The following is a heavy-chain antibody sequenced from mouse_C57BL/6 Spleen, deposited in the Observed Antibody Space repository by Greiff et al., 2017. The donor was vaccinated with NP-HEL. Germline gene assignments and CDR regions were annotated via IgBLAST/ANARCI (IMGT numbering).Heavy chain of an antibody. J-gene: IGHJ2*01. CDR2: ISYDGSN. CDR1: GYSITSGYY. CDR3: ARSYYSGTSSFDY. D-gene: IGHD1-1*01. V-gene: IGHV3-6*01. Sequence: EVKLQESGPGLVKPSQSLSLTCSVTGYSITSGYYWNWIRQFPGNKLEWMGYISYDGSNNYNPSLKNRISITRDTSKNQFFLKLNSVTTEDTATYYCARSYYSGTSSFDYWGQGTTLTVSS.